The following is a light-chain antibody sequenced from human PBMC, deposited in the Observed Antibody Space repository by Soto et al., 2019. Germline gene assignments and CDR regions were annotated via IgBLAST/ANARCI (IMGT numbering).Light chain of an antibody. CDR2: GAS. CDR1: QSVSSN. J-gene: IGKJ5*01. CDR3: QQYNNWPPIT. V-gene: IGKV3-15*01. Sequence: EIVMTQSPATLSVSPGERATLSCRASQSVSSNLAWYQQKPGQAPRLLIYGASTRATGIPARFSGSGSGTEVTLTISSLQSEDFAVYYWQQYNNWPPITFGQGTRLEIQ.